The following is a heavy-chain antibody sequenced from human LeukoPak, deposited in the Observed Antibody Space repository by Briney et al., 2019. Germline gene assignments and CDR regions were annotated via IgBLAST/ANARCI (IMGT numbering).Heavy chain of an antibody. CDR2: VYSGGST. Sequence: GGSLRLSCSASGFTVSSNYMIWVRQAPGKGLEWGSVVYSGGSTYYADSVKCRFTISRDNCKKTMSLQMSSLRAQDTAVYYCARDRDFWSSYDRIDGWDVWGQGTTVTVSS. V-gene: IGHV3-66*01. CDR1: GFTVSSNY. CDR3: ARDRDFWSSYDRIDGWDV. J-gene: IGHJ6*02. D-gene: IGHD3-3*01.